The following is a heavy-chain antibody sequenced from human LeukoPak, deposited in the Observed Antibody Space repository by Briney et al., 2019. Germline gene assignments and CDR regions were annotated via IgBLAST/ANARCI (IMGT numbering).Heavy chain of an antibody. CDR1: GFTFSSYA. Sequence: PGGSLRLSCAASGFTFSSYAMSWVRQAPGKGLEWVSAISGSGGSTYYVDSVKGRFTISRDNSKNTLYLQMNSLRAGDTAVYYCAKHSVTAVTAFFDFWGQGTPVTVSS. CDR2: ISGSGGST. CDR3: AKHSVTAVTAFFDF. D-gene: IGHD2-21*02. V-gene: IGHV3-23*01. J-gene: IGHJ4*02.